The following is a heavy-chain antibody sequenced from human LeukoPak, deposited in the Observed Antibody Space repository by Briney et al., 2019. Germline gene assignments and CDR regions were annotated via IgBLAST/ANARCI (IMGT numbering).Heavy chain of an antibody. CDR1: GYSFTSYW. CDR2: IYPSDSDT. J-gene: IGHJ5*02. Sequence: GESLKISCKGSGYSFTSYWIGWVRQMPGKGLEWMGIIYPSDSDTRYSPSFQGQVTISADKSISTAYLQWSSPKASDTAMYYCARSPTRSGWYWFDPWGQGTLVTVSS. CDR3: ARSPTRSGWYWFDP. D-gene: IGHD6-19*01. V-gene: IGHV5-51*01.